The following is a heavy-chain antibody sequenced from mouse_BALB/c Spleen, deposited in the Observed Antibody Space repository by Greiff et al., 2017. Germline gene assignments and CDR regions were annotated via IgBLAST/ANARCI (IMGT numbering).Heavy chain of an antibody. CDR1: GYTFTSYW. CDR3: ARDYGFLSRPYAMDY. D-gene: IGHD1-2*01. CDR2: IYPGDGDT. Sequence: VQLQQSGAELARPGASVKLSCKASGYTFTSYWMQWVKQRPGQGLEWLGAIYPGDGDTRYTQKFKGKATLTADKSSSTAYMQLSSLASEDSAVYYCARDYGFLSRPYAMDYWGQGTSVTVSA. J-gene: IGHJ4*01. V-gene: IGHV1-87*01.